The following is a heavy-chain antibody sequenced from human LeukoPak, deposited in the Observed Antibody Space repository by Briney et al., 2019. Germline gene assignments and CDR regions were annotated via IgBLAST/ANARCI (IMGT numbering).Heavy chain of an antibody. CDR2: INPSGGST. V-gene: IGHV1-46*01. CDR3: ARGVREACCGGDCYSSDY. CDR1: GYTFTSYY. D-gene: IGHD2-21*02. J-gene: IGHJ4*02. Sequence: ASVKVSCKASGYTFTSYYMHLVRQAPGQGLEWMGIINPSGGSTSYAQKFQGRVTMTRDTSTSTVYMELSSLRSEDTAVYYCARGVREACCGGDCYSSDYWGQGTLVTVSS.